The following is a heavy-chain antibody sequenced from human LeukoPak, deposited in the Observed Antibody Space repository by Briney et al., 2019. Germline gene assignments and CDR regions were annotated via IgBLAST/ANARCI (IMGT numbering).Heavy chain of an antibody. CDR3: ARVRGDSSGYRSLEY. Sequence: ASVKVSCKASGYTFTSYYMHWVRQAPGQGPEWMGMINPSGGSTNYAQKLQGRVTMTRDTSTSTAYMELNSLRSEDTAVYYCARVRGDSSGYRSLEYWGQGTLVTVSS. V-gene: IGHV1-46*04. D-gene: IGHD3-22*01. J-gene: IGHJ4*02. CDR2: INPSGGST. CDR1: GYTFTSYY.